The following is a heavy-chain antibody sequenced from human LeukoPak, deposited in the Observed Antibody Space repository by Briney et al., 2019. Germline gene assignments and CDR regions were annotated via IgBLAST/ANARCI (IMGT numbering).Heavy chain of an antibody. Sequence: PGGSLRLSCAVSGFTLSNYGMHWVRQTPGKGLEWVAFLRHDGSNTNYADSVKGRFTISRDSSKNTLYLQMNSLRAEDTAVYYCAKPRGSYYYYGMDVWGQRTTVTVSS. CDR3: AKPRGSYYYYGMDV. J-gene: IGHJ6*02. D-gene: IGHD1-26*01. CDR1: GFTLSNYG. V-gene: IGHV3-30*02. CDR2: LRHDGSNT.